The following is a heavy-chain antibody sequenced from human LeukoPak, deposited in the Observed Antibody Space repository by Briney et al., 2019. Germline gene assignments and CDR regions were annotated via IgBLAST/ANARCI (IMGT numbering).Heavy chain of an antibody. D-gene: IGHD4-17*01. Sequence: PGGSLRLSCAASGFTFCSYVKSWVRQAPGKGLEWVSSISSSSSYIYYADSVKGRFTISRGNAKNSLYLQMNSLRAEDTAVYYCARDKAVTILFDYWGQGTLVTVSS. CDR3: ARDKAVTILFDY. V-gene: IGHV3-21*01. CDR1: GFTFCSYV. CDR2: ISSSSSYI. J-gene: IGHJ4*02.